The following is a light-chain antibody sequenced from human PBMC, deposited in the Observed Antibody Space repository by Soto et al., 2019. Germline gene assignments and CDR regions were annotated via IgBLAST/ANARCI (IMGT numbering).Light chain of an antibody. V-gene: IGKV1-5*01. CDR3: QQYNSYWT. CDR2: AAS. J-gene: IGKJ1*01. Sequence: DIQRTQSPSTLSSFVGDRLTLTCRASHSISSWLAWYQPKPGKAPNLRIYAASTLESGVPSRLSGSGSGTEFTLTISSLQPDDFATYYCQQYNSYWTFGQGTKVDIK. CDR1: HSISSW.